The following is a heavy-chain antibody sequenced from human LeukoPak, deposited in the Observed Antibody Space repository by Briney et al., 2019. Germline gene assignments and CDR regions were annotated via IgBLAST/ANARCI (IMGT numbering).Heavy chain of an antibody. D-gene: IGHD2-21*02. CDR1: GYSFTGSS. V-gene: IGHV7-4-1*02. CDR3: ARSLTYGDHPPFDF. Sequence: GASVKVSCKASGYSFTGSSMNWVRQVPGQGLEWMGWINTNTGNPTYAQGFTGRFVFSLDTAVSTAYLQISSLKTEDTAMYYCARSLTYGDHPPFDFWGQGTLVAVSS. J-gene: IGHJ4*02. CDR2: INTNTGNP.